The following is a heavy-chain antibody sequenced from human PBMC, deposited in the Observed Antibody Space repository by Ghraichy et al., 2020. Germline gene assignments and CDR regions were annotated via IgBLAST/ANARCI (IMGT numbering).Heavy chain of an antibody. D-gene: IGHD3-10*01. J-gene: IGHJ5*02. V-gene: IGHV4-34*01. CDR3: ARHRIGFWFGAWFDP. CDR2: INHSGST. Sequence: SETLSLTCAVYGGSFSGYYWSWIRQPPGKGLEWIGEINHSGSTNYNPSLKSRVTISVDTSKNQFSLKLSSVTAADTAVYYCARHRIGFWFGAWFDPWGQGTLVTVSS. CDR1: GGSFSGYY.